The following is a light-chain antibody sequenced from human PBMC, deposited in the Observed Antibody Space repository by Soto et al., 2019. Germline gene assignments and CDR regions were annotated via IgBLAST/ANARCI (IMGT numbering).Light chain of an antibody. CDR3: QQYVTSTAIT. Sequence: IVLRQSPGALSLYKGERATLSCWASESVSDYLAWYQQKPGLAPRLLSHGATKRTSGTPDRFSGTGSGTAFTLAIRRLEPEDFAVYYCQQYVTSTAITFAQGTRLEI. J-gene: IGKJ5*01. CDR1: ESVSDY. V-gene: IGKV3-20*01. CDR2: GAT.